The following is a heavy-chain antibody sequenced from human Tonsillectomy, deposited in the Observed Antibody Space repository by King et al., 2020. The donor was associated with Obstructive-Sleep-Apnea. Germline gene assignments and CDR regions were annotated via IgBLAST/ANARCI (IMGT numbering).Heavy chain of an antibody. D-gene: IGHD1-1*01. Sequence: QLVQSGGGLVQPGGSLRLSCAASGFTFRSYSMNWVRQAPGQGLEWVSYISSSSSTIYYADSVKGRFTISRDNAKNSLYLQMNSLRAEDTAVYYCARDSGNWGQGTLVTVSS. CDR1: GFTFRSYS. V-gene: IGHV3-48*04. CDR2: ISSSSSTI. J-gene: IGHJ4*02. CDR3: ARDSGN.